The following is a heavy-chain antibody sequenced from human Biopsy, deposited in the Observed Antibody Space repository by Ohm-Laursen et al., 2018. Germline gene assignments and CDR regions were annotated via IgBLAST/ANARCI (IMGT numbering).Heavy chain of an antibody. J-gene: IGHJ4*02. Sequence: GTLSLTCVVSGGSISSFYWTWIRQPPGKGPEWIGDISDSGGTNYKPSLKSRVIISVDTSKNQFSLNLSSVTAADTAVYYCARRGSGGRSFDHWGQGTLVTVSS. CDR3: ARRGSGGRSFDH. CDR1: GGSISSFY. D-gene: IGHD2-15*01. CDR2: ISDSGGT. V-gene: IGHV4-59*08.